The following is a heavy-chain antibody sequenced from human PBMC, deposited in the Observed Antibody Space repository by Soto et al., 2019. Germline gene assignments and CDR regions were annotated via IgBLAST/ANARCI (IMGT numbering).Heavy chain of an antibody. J-gene: IGHJ3*01. V-gene: IGHV3-30*18. CDR3: AKDQGIAASHGID. CDR2: ISNDGSDK. CDR1: GFTFNNYG. D-gene: IGHD6-13*01. Sequence: QVQLVESGGGVVQPGRSLRLSCAASGFTFNNYGMHWVRQAPGKGLERVAVISNDGSDKYYADSVKGRLTISRDNSKKTVYLQMNSLRAEDTVVYYCAKDQGIAASHGIDWGQGTMVTVSS.